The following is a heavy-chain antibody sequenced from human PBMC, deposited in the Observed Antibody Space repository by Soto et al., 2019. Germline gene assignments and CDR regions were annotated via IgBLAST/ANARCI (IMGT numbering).Heavy chain of an antibody. Sequence: GGSLRLSCAASGFTFSTYALTWVRQAPGKGLEWVSAIADHGGNTYYADSVKGRFTISRDNSKNTLYLQMNSLRAEDTALYYCAKLGAGTIYWGQGTPVTVSA. CDR2: IADHGGNT. V-gene: IGHV3-23*01. CDR3: AKLGAGTIY. CDR1: GFTFSTYA. D-gene: IGHD6-13*01. J-gene: IGHJ4*02.